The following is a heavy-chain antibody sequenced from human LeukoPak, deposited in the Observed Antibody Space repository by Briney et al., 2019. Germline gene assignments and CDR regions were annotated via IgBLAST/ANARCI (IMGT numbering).Heavy chain of an antibody. V-gene: IGHV4-4*07. CDR3: AREDYVWGSYCFDY. CDR2: IYTSGST. D-gene: IGHD3-16*01. CDR1: GGSISSYS. J-gene: IGHJ4*02. Sequence: SETLCLTCTVSGGSISSYSWSWIRQPAGKGLEWIGRIYTSGSTNYNPSLKSRVTISVDKSNNQFSLRLSSVTAADTAVYYCAREDYVWGSYCFDYWGQGTLVIVSS.